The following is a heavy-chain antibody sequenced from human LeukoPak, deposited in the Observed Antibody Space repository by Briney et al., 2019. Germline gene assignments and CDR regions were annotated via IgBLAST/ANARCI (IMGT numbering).Heavy chain of an antibody. D-gene: IGHD1-26*01. CDR1: GFRFGDYW. CDR2: IKQDGAEK. CDR3: ARVGAWDLQRVFEY. Sequence: GGSLRLSCAASGFRFGDYWMTWARHIPGKGLEWVANIKQDGAEKHYAESVEGRFIISGDNAKNSLYLEMDSLKVEDTAVYYCARVGAWDLQRVFEYWGQGTLVTVSS. J-gene: IGHJ4*02. V-gene: IGHV3-7*01.